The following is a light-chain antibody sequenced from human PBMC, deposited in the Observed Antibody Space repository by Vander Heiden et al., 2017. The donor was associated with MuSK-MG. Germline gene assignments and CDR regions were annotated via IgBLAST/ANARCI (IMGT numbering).Light chain of an antibody. V-gene: IGKV1-33*01. Sequence: DTQMTQSPSSLSASVGDTVTISCQASQNVRRSLNWYQLKPGKAPKLLIYDASYLQTGVPSRFSGSGSGTDLSFTISSLQSEDIATYYCQQYESLPGTFGQGTRLEI. CDR1: QNVRRS. CDR3: QQYESLPGT. CDR2: DAS. J-gene: IGKJ5*01.